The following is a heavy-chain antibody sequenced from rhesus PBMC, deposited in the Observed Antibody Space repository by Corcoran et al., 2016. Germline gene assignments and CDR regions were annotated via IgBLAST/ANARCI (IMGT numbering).Heavy chain of an antibody. Sequence: QVTLKESGPALVKPTQTLTLTCTFSGFSISTSGTGVGWIRQPPGTALEWLASIYWNDSKYNSTSLKSRLTISKDTSKNQVVLTMTNMDPVDTATYYCARALRGYSGYSSGTFGYWGQGVLVTVSS. CDR3: ARALRGYSGYSSGTFGY. CDR2: IYWNDSK. CDR1: GFSISTSGTG. V-gene: IGHV2-95*01. J-gene: IGHJ4*01. D-gene: IGHD5-30*01.